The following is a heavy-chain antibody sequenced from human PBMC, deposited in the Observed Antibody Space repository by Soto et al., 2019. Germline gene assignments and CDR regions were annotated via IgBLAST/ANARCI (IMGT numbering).Heavy chain of an antibody. CDR1: GFTFNSYS. Sequence: EVQLVESGGGLVKPGGSLRLSCAVSGFTFNSYSMNWVRQAPGKGLEWVSSISSFSNYMYYTDSVKGRFTISRDNARNSLYRQMNSMRGEDTAVYYCARAGGYSRTTPNPSAYDMDVWGQGTTVTVSS. V-gene: IGHV3-21*01. CDR2: ISSFSNYM. J-gene: IGHJ6*02. CDR3: ARAGGYSRTTPNPSAYDMDV. D-gene: IGHD6-13*01.